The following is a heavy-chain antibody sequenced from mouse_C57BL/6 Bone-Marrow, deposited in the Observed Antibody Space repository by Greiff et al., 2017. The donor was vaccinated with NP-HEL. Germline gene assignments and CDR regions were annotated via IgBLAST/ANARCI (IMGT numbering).Heavy chain of an antibody. CDR1: GYTFTSYW. D-gene: IGHD1-1*01. CDR3: ARYYASRRTGWYFDV. J-gene: IGHJ1*03. CDR2: IYPGSGST. V-gene: IGHV1-55*01. Sequence: VQLQQPGAELVKPGASVKMSCKASGYTFTSYWITWVKQRPGQGLEWIGDIYPGSGSTNYNEKFKSKATLTVDTSSSTAYMQLSSLTSEDSAVYYCARYYASRRTGWYFDVWGTGTTVTVSS.